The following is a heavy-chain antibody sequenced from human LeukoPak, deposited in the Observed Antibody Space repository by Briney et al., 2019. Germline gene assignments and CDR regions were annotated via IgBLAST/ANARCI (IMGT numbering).Heavy chain of an antibody. V-gene: IGHV4-39*01. CDR1: GGSITTTTYY. CDR3: ASGERGDYDFDY. Sequence: PSETLSLTCTLSGGSITTTTYYWGWIRQPPGKGLEWIGSSYYSGNTYYNPSLKSRLTISIDTSRKQFSLKLSSVTAADTAVYYCASGERGDYDFDYWGQGTLVTVSS. J-gene: IGHJ4*02. CDR2: SYYSGNT. D-gene: IGHD4-17*01.